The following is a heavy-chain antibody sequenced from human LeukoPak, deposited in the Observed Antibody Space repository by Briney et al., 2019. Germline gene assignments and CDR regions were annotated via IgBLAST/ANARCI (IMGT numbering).Heavy chain of an antibody. J-gene: IGHJ3*02. CDR1: GGSISSYY. CDR2: IYTSGST. CDR3: ARGDYDFWSGYLLAFDI. D-gene: IGHD3-3*01. V-gene: IGHV4-4*07. Sequence: SETLSLTCTVSGGSISSYYWSWIRQPAGKGLEWIGRIYTSGSTNYNPSLKSRVTMSVDTSKNQFSLKLSSVTAADTAVYYCARGDYDFWSGYLLAFDIWGQGPMVTVSS.